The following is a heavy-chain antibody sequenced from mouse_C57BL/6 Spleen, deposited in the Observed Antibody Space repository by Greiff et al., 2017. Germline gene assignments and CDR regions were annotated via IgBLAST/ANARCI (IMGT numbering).Heavy chain of an antibody. J-gene: IGHJ2*01. D-gene: IGHD2-4*01. CDR3: TRLYCYDYDDELDY. CDR2: IDPETGGT. V-gene: IGHV1-15*01. Sequence: VKLMESGAELVRPGASVTLSCKASGYTFTDYEMHWVKQTPVHGLEWIGAIDPETGGTDYNQKFKGKAILTADKSSSTAYMELRSLTSEDSAVYYCTRLYCYDYDDELDYWCQGTTLTVSS. CDR1: GYTFTDYE.